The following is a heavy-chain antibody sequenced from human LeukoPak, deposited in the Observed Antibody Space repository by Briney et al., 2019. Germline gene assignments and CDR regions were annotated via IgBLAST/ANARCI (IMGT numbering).Heavy chain of an antibody. D-gene: IGHD5-18*01. Sequence: GASVKVSCKASGYTFTSYGISWVRQAPGQGLEWMGWISANDGNTDYPQKLQGRVTMTTDTSTSTAYMELRSLRSDDTAVYYCARAPSGFTYGPGDHWGQGTLVTVSS. CDR1: GYTFTSYG. J-gene: IGHJ4*02. CDR2: ISANDGNT. V-gene: IGHV1-18*01. CDR3: ARAPSGFTYGPGDH.